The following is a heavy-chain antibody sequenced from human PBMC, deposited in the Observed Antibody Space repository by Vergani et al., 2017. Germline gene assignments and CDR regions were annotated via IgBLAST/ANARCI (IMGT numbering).Heavy chain of an antibody. D-gene: IGHD6-19*01. J-gene: IGHJ4*02. Sequence: VQLVESGGGVVQPGRSLRLSCAASGFTFSSYGMHWVRQAPGKGLEWVAVIWYDGSNKYYADSVKGRFTISRDNSKNTLYLQMNSLRAEDTAVYYCARGGGYSSGWYFDYWGQGTLVTVSS. V-gene: IGHV3-33*01. CDR3: ARGGGYSSGWYFDY. CDR2: IWYDGSNK. CDR1: GFTFSSYG.